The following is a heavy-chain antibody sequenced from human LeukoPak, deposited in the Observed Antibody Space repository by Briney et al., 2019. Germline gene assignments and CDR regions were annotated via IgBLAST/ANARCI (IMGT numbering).Heavy chain of an antibody. CDR3: ARDRVMDGLFDY. Sequence: SETLSLTCVVSGGSISSGGYSWGWIRQTPGKGLEWIGYIYDSGSTYYNPSLKSRVTISVDTSRNQFSLKLSSVTAADTAVYYCARDRVMDGLFDYWGQGTLVTVSS. CDR2: IYDSGST. D-gene: IGHD3/OR15-3a*01. CDR1: GGSISSGGYS. V-gene: IGHV4-30-4*07. J-gene: IGHJ4*02.